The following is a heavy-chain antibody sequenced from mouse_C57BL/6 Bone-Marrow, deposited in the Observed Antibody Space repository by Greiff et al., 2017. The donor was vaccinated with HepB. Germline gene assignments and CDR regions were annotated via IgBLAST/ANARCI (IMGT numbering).Heavy chain of an antibody. D-gene: IGHD1-1*01. CDR2: ISSGGDYI. CDR1: GFTFSSYA. J-gene: IGHJ1*03. Sequence: EVKLMESGEGLVKPGGSLKLSCAASGFTFSSYAMSWVRQTPEKRLEWVAYISSGGDYIYYADTVKGRFTISRDNARNTLYLQMSSLKSEDTAMYYCTRDYGSPGWYFDVWGTGTTVTVSS. CDR3: TRDYGSPGWYFDV. V-gene: IGHV5-9-1*02.